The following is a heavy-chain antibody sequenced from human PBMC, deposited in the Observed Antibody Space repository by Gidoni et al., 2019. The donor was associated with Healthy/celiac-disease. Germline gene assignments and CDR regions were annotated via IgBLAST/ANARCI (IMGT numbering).Heavy chain of an antibody. D-gene: IGHD6-13*01. Sequence: QVQLHESGPGLVKPSETLSLTCTVSGYSLRSGYYWGWIRQPPGKGLEWIGSIYHSGSTYYNPSLKSRVTISVDTSKNQFSLKLSSVTAADTAVYYCARVEDSSSWYHAFDIWGQGTMVTVSS. CDR2: IYHSGST. V-gene: IGHV4-38-2*02. CDR1: GYSLRSGYY. CDR3: ARVEDSSSWYHAFDI. J-gene: IGHJ3*02.